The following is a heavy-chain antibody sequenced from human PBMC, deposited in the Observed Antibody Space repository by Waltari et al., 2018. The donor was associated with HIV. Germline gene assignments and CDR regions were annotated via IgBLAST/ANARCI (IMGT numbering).Heavy chain of an antibody. CDR1: GFTFSTYA. V-gene: IGHV3-23*01. CDR2: FTEDHYTT. CDR3: GKGGWGDN. D-gene: IGHD3-16*01. Sequence: EVQLLESGGGLVQPGGSLRRSCAASGFTFSTYARTWVRQAPWKWLEWVSGFTEDHYTTYYAESVRCRFTISRDNSKNALYLQMNSLRAEDTAVYYCGKGGWGDNWGQGTLVTVSS. J-gene: IGHJ4*02.